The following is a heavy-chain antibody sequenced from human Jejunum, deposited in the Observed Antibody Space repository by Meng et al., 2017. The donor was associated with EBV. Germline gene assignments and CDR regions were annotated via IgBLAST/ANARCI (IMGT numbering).Heavy chain of an antibody. D-gene: IGHD1-26*01. CDR2: TSHRGIT. J-gene: IGHJ4*02. Sequence: QVQLQESGPRLVNPSGTLSPPCGVSGDSVSTDKWWSWVRQSPGKGLEWIGETSHRGITYYNPSLESRVTISIDTSKSQFSLRLRSVTAADTAVYYCARASWERLREYWGQGTLVTVS. CDR3: ARASWERLREY. V-gene: IGHV4-4*02. CDR1: GDSVSTDKW.